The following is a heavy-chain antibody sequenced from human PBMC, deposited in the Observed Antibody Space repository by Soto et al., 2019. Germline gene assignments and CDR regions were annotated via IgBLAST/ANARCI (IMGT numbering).Heavy chain of an antibody. CDR1: GLSFSTYA. J-gene: IGHJ4*02. CDR3: ARDRRHLVVVPAALRRGYYFDY. D-gene: IGHD2-2*01. CDR2: ISYEGNNK. Sequence: PXGSLRLSCSASGLSFSTYAMHWVRQAPGKGLEWVAVISYEGNNKYYADSVKGRFTISRDNSMNRLYLQMNSLRADDTAVYYCARDRRHLVVVPAALRRGYYFDYWGQGRLVTVSS. V-gene: IGHV3-30-3*01.